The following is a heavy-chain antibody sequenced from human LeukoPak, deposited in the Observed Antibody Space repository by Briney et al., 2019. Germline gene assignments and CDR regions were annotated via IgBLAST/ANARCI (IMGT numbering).Heavy chain of an antibody. J-gene: IGHJ4*02. V-gene: IGHV5-51*01. CDR3: ARLDHSLIDY. CDR2: VYPPDSDA. D-gene: IGHD4-11*01. CDR1: GYSFTTYW. Sequence: GESLKISCKASGYSFTTYWIGWVRQMPGKGLEWMGIVYPPDSDAKYSPSFQGQVTFSVDKSISTAYLQWSSLKASDTAMYYCARLDHSLIDYWGQGTLVTVSS.